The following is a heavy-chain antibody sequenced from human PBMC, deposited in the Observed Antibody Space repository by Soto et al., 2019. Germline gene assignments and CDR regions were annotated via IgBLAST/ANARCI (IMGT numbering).Heavy chain of an antibody. CDR1: GFIFSSYW. V-gene: IGHV3-7*03. CDR3: AKSISATGYDS. Sequence: GGSLRLSCEASGFIFSSYWMNWVRQAPGKGPERVANIKEDGSEKYYVDSVKGRFTISRDNAKNSLYLQMNSLRAEDTAIYYCAKSISATGYDSWGQGTLVTVSS. CDR2: IKEDGSEK. J-gene: IGHJ5*01. D-gene: IGHD6-13*01.